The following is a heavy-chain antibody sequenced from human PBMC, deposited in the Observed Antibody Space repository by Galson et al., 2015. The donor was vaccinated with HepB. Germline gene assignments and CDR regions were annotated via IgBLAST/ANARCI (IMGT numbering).Heavy chain of an antibody. CDR1: GFTFSSYS. V-gene: IGHV3-23*01. Sequence: SLRLSCAASGFTFSSYSMSWVRQAPGKGLEWVSAISGSGGSTYYADSVKGRFAISRDNSKNTLYLQMNSLRAEDTAVSYCAKEIRDSSGMYRYFDLWGRGTLVTVSS. CDR3: AKEIRDSSGMYRYFDL. D-gene: IGHD3-22*01. J-gene: IGHJ2*01. CDR2: ISGSGGST.